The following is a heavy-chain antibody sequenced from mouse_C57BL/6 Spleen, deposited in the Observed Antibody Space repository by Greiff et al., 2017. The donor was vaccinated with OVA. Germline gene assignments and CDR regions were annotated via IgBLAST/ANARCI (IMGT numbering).Heavy chain of an antibody. Sequence: VQLQQPGAELVMPGASVKLSCKASGYTFTSYWMHWVKQRPGQGLEWIGEIDPSDSYPNYNQQFQGKSTLTVDKSSSTAYMQRSSLTSEDSAVYYGARSDYYGSSYYAMDYWGQGTSVTVSS. CDR1: GYTFTSYW. CDR3: ARSDYYGSSYYAMDY. CDR2: IDPSDSYP. V-gene: IGHV1-69*01. D-gene: IGHD1-1*01. J-gene: IGHJ4*01.